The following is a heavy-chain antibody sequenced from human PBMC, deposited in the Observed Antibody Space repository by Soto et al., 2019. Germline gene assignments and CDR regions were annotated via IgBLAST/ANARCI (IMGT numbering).Heavy chain of an antibody. J-gene: IGHJ5*02. CDR2: ISYDGSYR. Sequence: PGGSLRLSCAASGFTFSNSAMVWVRQAPGKGLEWVALISYDGSYRYYADSVKGRFTISRDNSKNILYLQMNSLRADDTAVYYCAKDPDYDLKWFDPWGQGXLVTVSS. V-gene: IGHV3-30*18. CDR1: GFTFSNSA. D-gene: IGHD3-22*01. CDR3: AKDPDYDLKWFDP.